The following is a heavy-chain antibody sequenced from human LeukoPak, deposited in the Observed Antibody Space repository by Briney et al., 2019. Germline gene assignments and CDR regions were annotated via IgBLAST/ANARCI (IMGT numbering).Heavy chain of an antibody. V-gene: IGHV3-30*04. J-gene: IGHJ4*02. D-gene: IGHD3-3*01. CDR1: GFTFSSYA. CDR2: ISYDGSNQ. CDR3: ARTPYYDFWSGYSAYFDY. Sequence: GWSLTLSCAASGFTFSSYAMHWVRQAPGKGLDGVALISYDGSNQYYADSVKGRVTISRDNSKNTLYLQMNSLRAEDTAVYYCARTPYYDFWSGYSAYFDYWGQGTLVTVSS.